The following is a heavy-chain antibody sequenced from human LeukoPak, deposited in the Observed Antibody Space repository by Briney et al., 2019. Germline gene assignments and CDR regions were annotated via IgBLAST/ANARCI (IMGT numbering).Heavy chain of an antibody. CDR2: INSDGSST. CDR1: GFTFSSYW. D-gene: IGHD3-3*01. CDR3: ARRGNYDFWSGYYTAPLYYYYYYMDV. J-gene: IGHJ6*03. V-gene: IGHV3-74*01. Sequence: GGSLRLSCAASGFTFSSYWMHGVRQAPGKGLVWVSRINSDGSSTSYADSVKGRFTISRDNAKNTLYLQMNSLRAEDTAVYYCARRGNYDFWSGYYTAPLYYYYYYMDVWGKGTTVTVSS.